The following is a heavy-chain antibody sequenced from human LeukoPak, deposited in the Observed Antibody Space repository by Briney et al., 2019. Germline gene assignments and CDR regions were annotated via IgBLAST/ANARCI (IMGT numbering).Heavy chain of an antibody. J-gene: IGHJ4*02. CDR3: ARVRLADERAWAY. CDR2: ITPKSGDT. CDR1: GGTFSSYA. V-gene: IGHV1-2*02. D-gene: IGHD3-3*02. Sequence: ASVKVSCKASGGTFSSYAISWVRQAPGQGLEYVGWITPKSGDTYSPQRFQGRVTMTRDASISTAYMELSSLRSDDTAVYFCARVRLADERAWAYWGQGTLVTVSS.